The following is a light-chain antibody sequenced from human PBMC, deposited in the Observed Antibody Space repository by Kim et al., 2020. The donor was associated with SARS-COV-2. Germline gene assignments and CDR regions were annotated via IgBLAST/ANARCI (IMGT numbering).Light chain of an antibody. J-gene: IGKJ1*01. Sequence: DIVMTQSPDSLAVSLGERATINCKSSQSVLYSLNNKNYLAWYQQKPGQPPKLLIFWASTRETGVPDRFSGSGSGTDFTLTISSLQAEDAAVYYCQQYYRTPQTFGQGTKVDIK. CDR3: QQYYRTPQT. CDR2: WAS. CDR1: QSVLYSLNNKNY. V-gene: IGKV4-1*01.